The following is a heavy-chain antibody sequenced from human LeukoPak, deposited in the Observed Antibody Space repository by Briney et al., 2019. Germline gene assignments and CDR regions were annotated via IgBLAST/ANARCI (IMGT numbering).Heavy chain of an antibody. J-gene: IGHJ4*02. CDR2: IWYDGSNK. D-gene: IGHD3-3*01. CDR1: GFTFSSYG. V-gene: IGHV3-33*01. CDR3: ARARRFYGDFDY. Sequence: PGRSLRLSCAASGFTFSSYGMHWVRRAPGKGLEWVALIWYDGSNKYYADSVKGRFTISRDNSKNTLYLQMNSLRAEDTALYYCARARRFYGDFDYWGQGTLVTVSS.